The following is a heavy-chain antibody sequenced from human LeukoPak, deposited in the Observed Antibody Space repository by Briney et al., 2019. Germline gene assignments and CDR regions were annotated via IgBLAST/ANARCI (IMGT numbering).Heavy chain of an antibody. J-gene: IGHJ4*02. CDR1: GYSVRSGYY. CDR3: ARLRGSYYYFDS. D-gene: IGHD1-26*01. Sequence: SETLSLTCAVSGYSVRSGYYWGWIRQPPGKGLEWIGSVFSGNTHYNPSLKSRVIISVDTSKNQFSLDLSSVTAADTAVYYCARLRGSYYYFDSWGQGTLVTVSS. CDR2: VFSGNT. V-gene: IGHV4-38-2*01.